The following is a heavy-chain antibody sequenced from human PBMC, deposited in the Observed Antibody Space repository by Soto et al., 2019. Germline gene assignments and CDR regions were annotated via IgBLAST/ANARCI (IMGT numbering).Heavy chain of an antibody. Sequence: QLQLQESGPGLVKPSETLSLTCTVSGGSISSSSYYWGWIRQPPGKGLEWIGSIYYSGSTYYNPSVKSRVTLSVDTSKNPFSLMLSSVTAADTAVYYCARRGYDILTGSIPFDYWGQGTLVTVSS. J-gene: IGHJ4*02. CDR1: GGSISSSSYY. D-gene: IGHD3-9*01. CDR3: ARRGYDILTGSIPFDY. CDR2: IYYSGST. V-gene: IGHV4-39*01.